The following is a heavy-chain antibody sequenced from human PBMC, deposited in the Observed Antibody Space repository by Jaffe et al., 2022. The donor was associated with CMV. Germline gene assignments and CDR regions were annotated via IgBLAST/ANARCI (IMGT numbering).Heavy chain of an antibody. J-gene: IGHJ5*02. V-gene: IGHV1-2*02. Sequence: QVQLVQSGAEVKKPGASVKVSCKASGYTFTGYYMHWVRQAPGQGLEWMGWINPNSGGTNYAQKFQGRVTMTRDTSISTAYMELSRLRSDDTAVYYCARDKAAGSMGRYNWFDPWGQGTLVTVSS. CDR2: INPNSGGT. CDR3: ARDKAAGSMGRYNWFDP. CDR1: GYTFTGYY. D-gene: IGHD6-13*01.